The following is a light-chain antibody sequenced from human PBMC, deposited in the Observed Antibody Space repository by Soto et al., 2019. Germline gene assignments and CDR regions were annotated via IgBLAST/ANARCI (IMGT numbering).Light chain of an antibody. CDR2: GDN. CDR1: SSNIGSFYD. J-gene: IGLJ2*01. CDR3: QAYDNSLSHVV. Sequence: QSVLTQPPSVSVDPGQRVTIPCTGSSSNIGSFYDVHWEQPLQGTVPKLLIYGDNNRPSGVPDRFYGSKSGTSASLAITGLQPEDEADYDCQAYDNSLSHVVFGGGTKVTVL. V-gene: IGLV1-40*01.